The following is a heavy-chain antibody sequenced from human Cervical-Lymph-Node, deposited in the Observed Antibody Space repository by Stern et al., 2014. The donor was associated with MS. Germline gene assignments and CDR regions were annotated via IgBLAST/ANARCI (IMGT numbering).Heavy chain of an antibody. CDR3: ARRGNGYKGIDY. J-gene: IGHJ4*02. D-gene: IGHD5-24*01. CDR1: GYSFTNNW. V-gene: IGHV5-51*03. CDR2: IYPGDSET. Sequence: EVQLVQSGAEVKKPGESLRISCEVSGYSFTNNWIGWVRQMPRKGLEWMGIIYPGDSETRYSPSFQGQVTILVDKSNNTTYLQWSSLKASDTAIYYCARRGNGYKGIDYWGQGTLVTVSS.